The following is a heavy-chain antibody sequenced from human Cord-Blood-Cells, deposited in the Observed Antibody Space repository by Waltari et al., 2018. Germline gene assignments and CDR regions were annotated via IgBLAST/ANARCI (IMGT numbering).Heavy chain of an antibody. D-gene: IGHD1-26*01. CDR3: ARGSDDFGRWFDP. Sequence: QVQLQQWGAGLLKPSETLSLTCAVYGGFFGGYYWSWIRQPPGKGLEWIGEINHSGSTNYNPSLKSRVTISVDTSKNQFSLKLSSVTAADTAVYYCARGSDDFGRWFDPWGQGTLVTVSS. CDR1: GGFFGGYY. V-gene: IGHV4-34*01. J-gene: IGHJ5*02. CDR2: INHSGST.